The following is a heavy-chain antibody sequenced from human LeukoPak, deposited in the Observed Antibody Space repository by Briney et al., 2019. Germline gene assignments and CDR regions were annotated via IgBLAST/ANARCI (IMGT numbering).Heavy chain of an antibody. D-gene: IGHD6-19*01. CDR1: GGSISSYY. CDR2: LYTSGST. V-gene: IGHV4-4*07. Sequence: PSETLSLTCTVSGGSISSYYWSWIRQPAGKGLEWIGRLYTSGSTNYNPSLKSRVSMSLDTSKNQFSLKLSSVTAADTAMYFCARSSLAVYFNYWGQGTLVTASS. CDR3: ARSSLAVYFNY. J-gene: IGHJ4*02.